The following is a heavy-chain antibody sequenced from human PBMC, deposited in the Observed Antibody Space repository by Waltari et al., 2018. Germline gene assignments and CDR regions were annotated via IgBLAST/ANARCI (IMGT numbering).Heavy chain of an antibody. CDR3: VLYSSSFLGDC. CDR2: INTDGSIT. V-gene: IGHV3-74*01. CDR1: GSTFSTYW. D-gene: IGHD6-13*01. Sequence: EVQLVESGGGLVQPGGSLRLSCAASGSTFSTYWMHWVRQAPGKGLVSVSHINTDGSITNYADSVKGRFTISRDNAKNTLFLQMNSLRAEDTAVYYCVLYSSSFLGDCWGQGTLVTVSS. J-gene: IGHJ4*02.